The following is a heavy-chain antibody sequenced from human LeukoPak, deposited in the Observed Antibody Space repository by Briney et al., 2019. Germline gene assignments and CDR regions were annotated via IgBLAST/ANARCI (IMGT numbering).Heavy chain of an antibody. V-gene: IGHV4-4*02. Sequence: SETLSLTCAVSGDSIGSGSWWSWVRQPPGKGLEWIGDIYQSGNTNYNPSLKSRVTISVDKSKNQFSLNLTSVTAADTAVYYCARGSQWLVPHMDVWGKGTTVTVSS. CDR3: ARGSQWLVPHMDV. CDR2: IYQSGNT. J-gene: IGHJ6*03. CDR1: GDSIGSGSW. D-gene: IGHD6-19*01.